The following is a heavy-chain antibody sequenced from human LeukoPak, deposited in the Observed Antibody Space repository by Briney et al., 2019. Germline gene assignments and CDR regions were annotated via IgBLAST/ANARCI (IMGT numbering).Heavy chain of an antibody. Sequence: GGSLRLSCAASGFTFSSYEMYWVRQAPGKGLEWVSYISSSGSTIYYADSVRGRFTISRDNAKNSLYLQMNSLRAEDTAVYYCASLMVRGFTPFDYWGQGTLVTVSS. D-gene: IGHD3-10*01. CDR2: ISSSGSTI. CDR3: ASLMVRGFTPFDY. J-gene: IGHJ4*02. V-gene: IGHV3-48*03. CDR1: GFTFSSYE.